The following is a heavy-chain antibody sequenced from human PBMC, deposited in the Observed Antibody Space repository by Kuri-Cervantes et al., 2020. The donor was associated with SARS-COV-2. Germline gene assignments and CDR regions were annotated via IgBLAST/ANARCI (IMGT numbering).Heavy chain of an antibody. J-gene: IGHJ4*02. CDR1: GYPFTGFY. CDR3: ARFPNRLTAGTSIYFDY. CDR2: IIPIFGTA. Sequence: SVKVSCKASGYPFTGFYLHWVRQAPGQGLEWMGGIIPIFGTANYAQKFQGRVTITADESTSTAYMELSSLRSEDTAVYYCARFPNRLTAGTSIYFDYWGQGTLVTVSS. D-gene: IGHD1-1*01. V-gene: IGHV1-69*13.